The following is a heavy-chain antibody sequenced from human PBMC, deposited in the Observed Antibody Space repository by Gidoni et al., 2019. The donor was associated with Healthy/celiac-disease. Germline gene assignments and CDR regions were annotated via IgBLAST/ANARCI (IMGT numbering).Heavy chain of an antibody. Sequence: TGSSYAMHWVRQALGKGLEWVAVISYDGSNKYYADSVKGRFTISRDNSKNTLYLQMNSLGAEDTAVYYCARGSGYSSSWYRGQFDYWGQGTLVTVSS. CDR1: TGSSYA. D-gene: IGHD6-13*01. CDR3: ARGSGYSSSWYRGQFDY. CDR2: ISYDGSNK. V-gene: IGHV3-30*01. J-gene: IGHJ4*02.